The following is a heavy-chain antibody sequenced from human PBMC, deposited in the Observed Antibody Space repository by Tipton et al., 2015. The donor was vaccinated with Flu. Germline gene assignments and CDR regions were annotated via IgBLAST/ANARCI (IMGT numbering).Heavy chain of an antibody. Sequence: GSLRLPCAASGFTFSSYSMNWVRQAPGKGLEWVSSISSFGDYIFYADSMKGRFTSSRDNAKNSLYLQMRSLRAEDTAVYYCARDGGNYARYFDSWGQGTLVTVSS. J-gene: IGHJ4*02. CDR3: ARDGGNYARYFDS. D-gene: IGHD5-24*01. CDR1: GFTFSSYS. CDR2: ISSFGDYI. V-gene: IGHV3-21*01.